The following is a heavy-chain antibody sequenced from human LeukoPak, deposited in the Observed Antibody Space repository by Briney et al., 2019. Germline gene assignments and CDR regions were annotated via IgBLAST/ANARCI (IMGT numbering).Heavy chain of an antibody. CDR2: INSGSSTI. J-gene: IGHJ4*02. D-gene: IGHD6-13*01. CDR3: ARGLSSSSSSPNDY. Sequence: PGGSLRLSCAGSGFTFSSYEMNWVRQAPGKELEWVSYINSGSSTIYYAPSVKGRFTISRDNAKNSLYLQMDSLRAEDTAVYYCARGLSSSSSSPNDYWGQGTLVTVSS. CDR1: GFTFSSYE. V-gene: IGHV3-48*03.